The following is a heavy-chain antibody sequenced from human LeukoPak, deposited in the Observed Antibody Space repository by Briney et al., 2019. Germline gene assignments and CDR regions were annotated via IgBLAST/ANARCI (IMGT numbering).Heavy chain of an antibody. Sequence: GGSLRLTCAASGFTFSSYNMNWVRQAPGKGLEWVAVISYDGSNKYYADSVKGRFTISRDNARNSLYLQMNSLRAEDSAVYYCAGISSWYYMDVWGKGTTVTVSS. CDR2: ISYDGSNK. D-gene: IGHD6-13*01. V-gene: IGHV3-30*03. CDR1: GFTFSSYN. J-gene: IGHJ6*03. CDR3: AGISSWYYMDV.